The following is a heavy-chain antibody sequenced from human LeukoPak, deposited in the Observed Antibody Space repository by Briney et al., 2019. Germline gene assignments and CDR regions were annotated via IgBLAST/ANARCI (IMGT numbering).Heavy chain of an antibody. V-gene: IGHV4-39*07. CDR3: ARGIVGATLFDY. CDR2: IHYSGNT. D-gene: IGHD1-26*01. CDR1: GGSISSSIHY. Sequence: SETLSLTCTVSGGSISSSIHYWGWVRQSPRKGLEWIGTIHYSGNTYYNPSLRSRLTISLDTSNNQFSLKLSSVTAADTAVYYCARGIVGATLFDYWGQGTLVTVSS. J-gene: IGHJ4*02.